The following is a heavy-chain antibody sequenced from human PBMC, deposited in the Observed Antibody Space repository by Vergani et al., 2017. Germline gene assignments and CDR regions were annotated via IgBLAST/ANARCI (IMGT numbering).Heavy chain of an antibody. V-gene: IGHV4-31*01. Sequence: QVQLQESGPGLVKPSQTLSLTCTVSGGSISSGGYYWSWIRQHPGKGLEWIGYIYYSGSTYYNPSLKSLVTISVDTSKNQFSLKLSSVTAADTAVYYCARASGSRSYHVLGYYYYMDVWGKGSTVTVSS. D-gene: IGHD6-6*01. CDR2: IYYSGST. CDR1: GGSISSGGYY. J-gene: IGHJ6*03. CDR3: ARASGSRSYHVLGYYYYMDV.